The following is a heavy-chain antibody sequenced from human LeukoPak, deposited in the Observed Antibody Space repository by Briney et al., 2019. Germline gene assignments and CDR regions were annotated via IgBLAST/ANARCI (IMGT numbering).Heavy chain of an antibody. CDR3: AREAREDIVVVPAAPRGNWFDP. J-gene: IGHJ5*02. V-gene: IGHV1-18*01. CDR1: GGTFSSYA. CDR2: ISAYNGNT. D-gene: IGHD2-2*01. Sequence: GASVKVSCKASGGTFSSYAISWVRQAPGQGLEWLGWISAYNGNTNYAQKFQGRVTMTTDTSTSTAYMELRSLRSDDTAVYYCAREAREDIVVVPAAPRGNWFDPWGQGTLVTVSS.